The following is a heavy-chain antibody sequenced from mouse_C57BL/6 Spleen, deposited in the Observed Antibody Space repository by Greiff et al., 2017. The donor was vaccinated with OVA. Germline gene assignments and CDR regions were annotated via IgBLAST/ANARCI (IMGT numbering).Heavy chain of an antibody. CDR2: INPGSGGT. J-gene: IGHJ2*01. CDR1: GYAFTNYL. V-gene: IGHV1-54*01. Sequence: QVQLKESGAELVRPGTSVKVSCKASGYAFTNYLIEWVKQRPGQGLEWIGVINPGSGGTNYNEKFKGKATLTADKSSSTAYMQLSSLTSEDSAVYFCARGHYSNYYFDYWGQGTTLTVSS. D-gene: IGHD2-5*01. CDR3: ARGHYSNYYFDY.